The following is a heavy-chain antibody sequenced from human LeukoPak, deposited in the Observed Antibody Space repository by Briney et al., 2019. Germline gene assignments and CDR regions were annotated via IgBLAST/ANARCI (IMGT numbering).Heavy chain of an antibody. Sequence: GGSLRLSCAASGFTFSSYGMHWVRQAPGKGLEWVAVISYDGSNKYYADSVKGRFTISRDNSKNTLYLQMNSLRAEDTAVYYCAKAFSTSWEFDYWGQGALVTVSS. CDR1: GFTFSSYG. CDR2: ISYDGSNK. CDR3: AKAFSTSWEFDY. J-gene: IGHJ4*02. V-gene: IGHV3-30*18. D-gene: IGHD2-2*01.